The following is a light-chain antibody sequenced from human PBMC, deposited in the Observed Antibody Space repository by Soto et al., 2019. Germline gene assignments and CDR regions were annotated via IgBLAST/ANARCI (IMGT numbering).Light chain of an antibody. Sequence: EIVMTQSPATLSVSPGERATLSCRASQSVRSNLAWYQQRPGQAPRLLIYGASTRAAGVPARFSGSGSGTEFTLTISSLQSEDFAVYYCLHYNKWPRWTFGQGTKVDIK. CDR2: GAS. CDR3: LHYNKWPRWT. J-gene: IGKJ1*01. V-gene: IGKV3-15*01. CDR1: QSVRSN.